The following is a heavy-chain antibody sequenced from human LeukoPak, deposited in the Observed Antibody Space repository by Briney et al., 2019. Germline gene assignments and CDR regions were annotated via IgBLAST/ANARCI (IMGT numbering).Heavy chain of an antibody. J-gene: IGHJ4*02. Sequence: SGGSLRLSCAASGFTFSSYAMSWVRQAPGKGREWVSTVSHDYSTYYADSVKGRFTTSRDNSKNTLYLQMNSLTAEDTALYYCVRRAGSERYFDYWGQGTLVTVSS. CDR1: GFTFSSYA. CDR3: VRRAGSERYFDY. D-gene: IGHD3-10*01. V-gene: IGHV3-23*01. CDR2: VSHDYST.